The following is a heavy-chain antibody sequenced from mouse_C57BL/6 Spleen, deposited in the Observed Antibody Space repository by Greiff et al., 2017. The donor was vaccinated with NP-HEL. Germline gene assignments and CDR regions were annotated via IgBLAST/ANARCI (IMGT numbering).Heavy chain of an antibody. Sequence: EVKLVESGGGLVKPGGSLKLSCAASGFTFSDYGMHWVRQAPEKGLEWVAYISSGSSTIYYADTVKGRFTISRDNAKNTLFLQMTSLRSEATAMVYCAREGNAGYFDVLGTGTTVTVSS. CDR1: GFTFSDYG. J-gene: IGHJ1*03. CDR3: AREGNAGYFDV. CDR2: ISSGSSTI. V-gene: IGHV5-17*01.